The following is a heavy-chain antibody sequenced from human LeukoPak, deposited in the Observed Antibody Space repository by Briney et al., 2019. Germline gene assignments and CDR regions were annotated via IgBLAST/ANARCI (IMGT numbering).Heavy chain of an antibody. CDR2: IYHSGST. D-gene: IGHD3-9*01. CDR3: ARKDVRYFDWLSDNWFDP. V-gene: IGHV4-38-2*01. Sequence: SETLSLTCAVSGYSISSGYYWGWIRQPSGKGLEWIGSIYHSGSTYYNPSLKSRVTISVDTSKNQFSLKLSSVTAADTAVYCCARKDVRYFDWLSDNWFDPWGQGTLVTVSS. J-gene: IGHJ5*02. CDR1: GYSISSGYY.